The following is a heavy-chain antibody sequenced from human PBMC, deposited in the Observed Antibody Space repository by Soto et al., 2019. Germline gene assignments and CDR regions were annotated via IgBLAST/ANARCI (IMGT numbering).Heavy chain of an antibody. Sequence: ASEAPCLTRTRFCGCIGSAEFYLGWIRQPPGKGLEWIGSIYYSGSTYYNPSLKSRVTISVDTSKNQFSLKLSSVTAADTAVYYCARRPSFSSGWIRFFDYWGQGTLVTVSS. CDR1: CGCIGSAEFY. CDR2: IYYSGST. V-gene: IGHV4-39*01. CDR3: ARRPSFSSGWIRFFDY. J-gene: IGHJ4*02. D-gene: IGHD6-19*01.